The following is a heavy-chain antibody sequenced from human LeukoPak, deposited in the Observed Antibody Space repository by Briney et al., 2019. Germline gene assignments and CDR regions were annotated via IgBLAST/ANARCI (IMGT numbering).Heavy chain of an antibody. CDR2: FYHGGST. J-gene: IGHJ6*03. V-gene: IGHV4-38-2*02. Sequence: SETLSLTCTVSGYSISTGYYWDWIRQPPGKGLEWIGTFYHGGSTYYNPSLKSRVTISVDTSKNQFSLKLSSVTAADTAVYYCARARPGTTFHYYYYYMDVWGKGTTVTVSS. D-gene: IGHD1-1*01. CDR1: GYSISTGYY. CDR3: ARARPGTTFHYYYYYMDV.